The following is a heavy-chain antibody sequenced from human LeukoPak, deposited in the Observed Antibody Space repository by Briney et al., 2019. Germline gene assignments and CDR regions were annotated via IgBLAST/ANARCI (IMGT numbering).Heavy chain of an antibody. Sequence: PGGSLRLSCAASGFTVSSNYMSWVRQAPGKGLEWVSYISSRSSTIYYADSVKGRFTISRDNAKNTLYLQMNSLRAEDTAVYYCATGPEQLDGDYYCYYNMDVWGKGTTVTVSS. CDR3: ATGPEQLDGDYYCYYNMDV. D-gene: IGHD6-13*01. V-gene: IGHV3-48*04. CDR2: ISSRSSTI. J-gene: IGHJ6*03. CDR1: GFTVSSNY.